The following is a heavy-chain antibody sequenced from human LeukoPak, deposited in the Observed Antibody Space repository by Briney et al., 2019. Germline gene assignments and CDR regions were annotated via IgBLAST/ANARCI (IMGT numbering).Heavy chain of an antibody. D-gene: IGHD2-2*01. CDR1: GFTFASFA. Sequence: GGSLRLSCAASGFTFASFAMSWVRQAPGKGLEWVSATSDGGSSIYYADFVKGRFTIFRDNSKNTLYLQMNSLRAEDTAVYYCAKSLSDLTSRCPDYWGQGTLVTVSS. V-gene: IGHV3-23*01. CDR2: TSDGGSSI. CDR3: AKSLSDLTSRCPDY. J-gene: IGHJ4*02.